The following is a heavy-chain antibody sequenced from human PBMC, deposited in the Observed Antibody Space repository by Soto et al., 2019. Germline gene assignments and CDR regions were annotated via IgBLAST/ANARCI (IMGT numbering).Heavy chain of an antibody. D-gene: IGHD3-22*01. CDR1: GYTFSTSG. Sequence: QVNLVQSGPEVKKPGASVKVSCRASGYTFSTSGITWVRQAPGQGLEWVGWIAAYNGNKKYGQKFRGRVTMTTDTSTSRAYRELRSLRSDDTAEYYCARDYDGWAFDNWGQGTGVNVSS. V-gene: IGHV1-18*01. CDR3: ARDYDGWAFDN. CDR2: IAAYNGNK. J-gene: IGHJ3*02.